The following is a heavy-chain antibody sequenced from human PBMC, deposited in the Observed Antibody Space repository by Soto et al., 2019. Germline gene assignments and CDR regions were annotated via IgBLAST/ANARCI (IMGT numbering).Heavy chain of an antibody. CDR1: GCTCSSYT. D-gene: IGHD6-25*01. J-gene: IGHJ4*02. CDR2: INASGSRT. V-gene: IGHV3-23*01. Sequence: GSLRRPGSASGCTCSSYTMGWVRQAPGKGLEWVSDINASGSRTYYADSVKGRFTISRDNSRNTLYLQMNSLRDADTAVYYCAKALHASAYDHWGQGSLVTVYS. CDR3: AKALHASAYDH.